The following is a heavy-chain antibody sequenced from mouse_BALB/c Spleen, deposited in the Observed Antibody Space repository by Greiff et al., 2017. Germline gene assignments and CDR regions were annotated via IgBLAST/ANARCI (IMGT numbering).Heavy chain of an antibody. CDR3: ARSDNYYAMDY. D-gene: IGHD3-2*01. V-gene: IGHV5-17*02. Sequence: EVQRVESGGGLVQPGGSRKLSCAASGFTFSSFGMHWVRQAPEKGLEWVAYISSGSSTIYYADTVKGRFTISRDNPKNTLFLQMTSLRSEDTAMYYCARSDNYYAMDYWGQGTSVTVSS. J-gene: IGHJ4*01. CDR2: ISSGSSTI. CDR1: GFTFSSFG.